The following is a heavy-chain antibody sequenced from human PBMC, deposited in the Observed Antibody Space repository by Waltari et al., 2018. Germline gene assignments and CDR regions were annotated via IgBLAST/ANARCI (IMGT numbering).Heavy chain of an antibody. CDR3: AREDRQVGLLGALDI. J-gene: IGHJ3*02. D-gene: IGHD1-7*01. CDR1: GFAFSSYH. V-gene: IGHV3-21*01. Sequence: EVQLVESGGGLAKPGGSLRLSCTASGFAFSSYHMTWVRQAPGKWLRWVSSSSRSSTFISYAESLKGRFRISRDNAKNTVALLMNSRRAEDTAVYYCAREDRQVGLLGALDIWGQGTFVTVSS. CDR2: SSRSSTFI.